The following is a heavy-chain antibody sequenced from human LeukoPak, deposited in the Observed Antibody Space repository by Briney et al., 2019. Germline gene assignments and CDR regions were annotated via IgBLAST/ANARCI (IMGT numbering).Heavy chain of an antibody. V-gene: IGHV3-30-3*01. D-gene: IGHD3-22*01. J-gene: IGHJ4*02. Sequence: GGSLRLSCAASGFTFSTYAMNWVRQAPGKGLEWVAVISYDGSNKYYADSVKGRFTISRDNSKNTLYLQMNSLRAEDTAVYYCARDVDYYDSSGYYYWGQGTLVTVSS. CDR3: ARDVDYYDSSGYYY. CDR2: ISYDGSNK. CDR1: GFTFSTYA.